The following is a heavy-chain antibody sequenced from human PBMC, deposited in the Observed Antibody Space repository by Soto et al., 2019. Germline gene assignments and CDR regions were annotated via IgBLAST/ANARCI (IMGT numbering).Heavy chain of an antibody. Sequence: QVQLQESGPGLVKPSGTLSLTCAVSGGSISSSNWWSWVRQPPGKGLEWIGEIYHSGSTNYNPSLKSRVSISVDKSKNQFPLKLSSVTAADTAVYYCARFEWELLPSWFDPWGQGTLVTVSS. CDR2: IYHSGST. D-gene: IGHD1-26*01. J-gene: IGHJ5*02. CDR3: ARFEWELLPSWFDP. V-gene: IGHV4-4*02. CDR1: GGSISSSNW.